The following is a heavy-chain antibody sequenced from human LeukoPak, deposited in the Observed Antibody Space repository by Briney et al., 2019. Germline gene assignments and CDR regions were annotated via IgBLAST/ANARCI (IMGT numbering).Heavy chain of an antibody. CDR3: ARVPSTYYYDSSGYGDAFDI. Sequence: GGSLRLSCAASGFTVSSNYMSWVRQAPGKGLEWVSVIYSGGSTYYADSVKGRFTISRDNSKNTLYLQMNSLRAEDTAVYYCARVPSTYYYDSSGYGDAFDIWSQGTMVTVSS. D-gene: IGHD3-22*01. J-gene: IGHJ3*02. V-gene: IGHV3-53*01. CDR2: IYSGGST. CDR1: GFTVSSNY.